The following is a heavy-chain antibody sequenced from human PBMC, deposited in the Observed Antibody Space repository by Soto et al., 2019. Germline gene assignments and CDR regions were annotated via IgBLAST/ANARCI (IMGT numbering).Heavy chain of an antibody. V-gene: IGHV4-34*01. D-gene: IGHD5-18*01. Sequence: CIWIRQTHGKGLEWIGEINHSGSTNYNPSLKSRVTISVDTSKNQFSLKLSSVTAADTAVYYCARGGDSYILYYSTGTAFWVKGTTVPGSS. CDR2: INHSGST. CDR3: ARGGDSYILYYSTGTAF. J-gene: IGHJ6*04.